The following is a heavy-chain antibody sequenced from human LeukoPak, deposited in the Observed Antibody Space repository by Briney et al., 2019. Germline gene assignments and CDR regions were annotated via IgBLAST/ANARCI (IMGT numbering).Heavy chain of an antibody. D-gene: IGHD6-13*01. CDR3: ARDSMGIAAAGPNWYFDL. CDR2: ISSSSSTI. CDR1: GFTFSSYS. Sequence: GGSLRLSCAASGFTFSSYSMNWVRQAPGKGLEWVSYISSSSSTIYYADSVKGRFTISRDNAKNSLYLQMNSQRAEDTAVYYCARDSMGIAAAGPNWYFDLWGRGTLVTVSS. J-gene: IGHJ2*01. V-gene: IGHV3-48*01.